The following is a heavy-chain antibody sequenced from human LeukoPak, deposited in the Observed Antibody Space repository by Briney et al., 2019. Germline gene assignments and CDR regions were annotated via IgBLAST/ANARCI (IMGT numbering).Heavy chain of an antibody. CDR1: GLTFSSYA. V-gene: IGHV3-23*01. CDR2: ITNSGGTT. Sequence: GGSLRLSCAASGLTFSSYAMSWVRQAPGKGLEWVSAITNSGGTTYYADSVKGRFTISRDNSKNTLYLQMNSLRAEDTAVYYCAKDYGRPNTGFDYWGQGTLVTVSS. D-gene: IGHD4-17*01. J-gene: IGHJ4*02. CDR3: AKDYGRPNTGFDY.